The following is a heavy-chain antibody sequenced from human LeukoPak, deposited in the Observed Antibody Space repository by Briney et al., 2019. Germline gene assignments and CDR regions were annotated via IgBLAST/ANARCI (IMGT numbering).Heavy chain of an antibody. Sequence: PSQTLSLTCTVSGGSISSGGYYWSWIRQHPGKGLEWIGYIYYSGSTYYNPSLKGRVTISVDTSKNQFSLKLSSVTAADTAVYYCARAGAYGDYGHDAFDIWGQGTMVTVSS. CDR3: ARAGAYGDYGHDAFDI. D-gene: IGHD4-17*01. CDR1: GGSISSGGYY. J-gene: IGHJ3*02. CDR2: IYYSGST. V-gene: IGHV4-31*03.